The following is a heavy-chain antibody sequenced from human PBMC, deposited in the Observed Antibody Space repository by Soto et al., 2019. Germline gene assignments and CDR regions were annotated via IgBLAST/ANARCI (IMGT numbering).Heavy chain of an antibody. D-gene: IGHD4-17*01. Sequence: PSETLSLTCAVYGGSFSCYYWSWIRQPPGKGLEWIGEINHSGSTNYNPSLKSRVTISVDTSKNQFSLKLSSVTAADTAVYYCARVERLRWFSWGQGTLVTVSS. J-gene: IGHJ4*02. CDR1: GGSFSCYY. CDR3: ARVERLRWFS. CDR2: INHSGST. V-gene: IGHV4-34*01.